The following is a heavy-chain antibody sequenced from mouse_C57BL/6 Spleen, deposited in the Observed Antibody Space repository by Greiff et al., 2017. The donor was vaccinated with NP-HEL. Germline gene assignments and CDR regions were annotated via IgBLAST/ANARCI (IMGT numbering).Heavy chain of an antibody. Sequence: VQLQQSGAELVRPGASVKLSCTASGFNIKDDYMHWVKQRPEQGLEWIGWIDPENGDTEYASKFQGKATITADTSSNTAYLQLSSLTSEDTAVYYCTTNGYNVPAMDYWGQGTSVTVSS. J-gene: IGHJ4*01. D-gene: IGHD2-2*01. V-gene: IGHV14-4*01. CDR3: TTNGYNVPAMDY. CDR2: IDPENGDT. CDR1: GFNIKDDY.